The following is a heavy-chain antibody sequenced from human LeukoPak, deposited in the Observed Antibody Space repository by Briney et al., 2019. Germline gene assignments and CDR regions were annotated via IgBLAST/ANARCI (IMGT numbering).Heavy chain of an antibody. CDR3: ARVDSSGWDDAFDY. V-gene: IGHV3-64*01. D-gene: IGHD6-19*01. CDR1: GFTFSIYA. Sequence: GGSLRLSCAASGFTFSIYAMHWVRQAPGKGLEYVSAISDEGGSTYYANSVRGRFTISRDNSKNTLYLQMGSLRAEDTAVYHCARVDSSGWDDAFDYWGQGTLVTVSS. J-gene: IGHJ4*02. CDR2: ISDEGGST.